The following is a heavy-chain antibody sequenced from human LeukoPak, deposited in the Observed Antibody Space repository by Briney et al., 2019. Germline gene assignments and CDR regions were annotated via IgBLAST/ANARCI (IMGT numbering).Heavy chain of an antibody. V-gene: IGHV4-34*01. CDR3: ASTITMTDPSDAFDI. J-gene: IGHJ3*02. Sequence: SETLSLTCAVYGGSFSGYYWSWIRQPPGKGLEWIGEINHSGSTNYNPSLKSRVTISVDTSKNQFSLKLSSVTAADTAVYYCASTITMTDPSDAFDIWGQGTMVTVSS. CDR1: GGSFSGYY. CDR2: INHSGST. D-gene: IGHD3-22*01.